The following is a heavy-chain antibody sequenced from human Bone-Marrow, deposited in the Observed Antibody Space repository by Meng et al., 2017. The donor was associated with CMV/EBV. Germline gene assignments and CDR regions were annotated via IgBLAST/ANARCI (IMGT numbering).Heavy chain of an antibody. CDR1: GGSFSGYN. CDR3: ARVLCSGCPPGDY. CDR2: INHSGST. J-gene: IGHJ4*02. V-gene: IGHV4-34*01. Sequence: TGDGGSFSGYNWSWIRQHPGKGLEWIGEINHSGSTNYNPSLKSRVTISVDTSKNQFSLKLSSVTAADTAVYYCARVLCSGCPPGDYWGQGTLVTVSS. D-gene: IGHD6-19*01.